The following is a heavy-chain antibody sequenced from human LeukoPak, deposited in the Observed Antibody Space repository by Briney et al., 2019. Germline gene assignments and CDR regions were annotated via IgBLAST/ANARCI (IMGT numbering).Heavy chain of an antibody. D-gene: IGHD1-1*01. J-gene: IGHJ4*02. CDR1: GFTVSSNY. CDR3: ARDRVNWNDVGGLFDY. Sequence: TGGSLRLSCAASGFTVSSNYMSWVRHAPGKGLEWVSLIYSGGSTSYADSVKGRFTFSRDNSKNTLYLQMNSLRAEDTAVYYCARDRVNWNDVGGLFDYWGQGTLVTVSS. V-gene: IGHV3-53*01. CDR2: IYSGGST.